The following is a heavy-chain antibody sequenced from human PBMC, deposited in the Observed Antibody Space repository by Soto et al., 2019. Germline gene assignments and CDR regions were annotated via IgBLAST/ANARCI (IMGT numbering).Heavy chain of an antibody. CDR2: IKPDNGDT. V-gene: IGHV1-18*04. Sequence: QLQLVQAGAEVERPGASVRVSCKAYGYPFSKYGISWIRQAPGQGLEWMGWIKPDNGDTNYAQKFQGRVTMTTDTSSNTAYMELRSLRSDDTAVYSCATSYDAGFDPWGQGTLVSVSS. J-gene: IGHJ5*02. D-gene: IGHD5-12*01. CDR3: ATSYDAGFDP. CDR1: GYPFSKYG.